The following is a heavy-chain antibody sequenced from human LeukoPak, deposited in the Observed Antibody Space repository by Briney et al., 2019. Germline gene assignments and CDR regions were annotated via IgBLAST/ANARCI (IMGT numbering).Heavy chain of an antibody. Sequence: PSQTLSLTCTVSGGSISSGRYWWSWIRRPAGKGLEWIGRMYTSGSTNYNPSLKSRVTISVDTSKNQFSLKLSSVTAADTAVYYCARHGVGGYNWFDPWGQGTLVTVSS. CDR2: MYTSGST. CDR1: GGSISSGRYW. D-gene: IGHD4-23*01. J-gene: IGHJ5*02. CDR3: ARHGVGGYNWFDP. V-gene: IGHV4-61*02.